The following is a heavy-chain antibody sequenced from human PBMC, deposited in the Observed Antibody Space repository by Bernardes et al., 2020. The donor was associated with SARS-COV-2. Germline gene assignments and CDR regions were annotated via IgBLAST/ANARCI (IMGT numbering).Heavy chain of an antibody. D-gene: IGHD5-12*01. V-gene: IGHV4-39*01. J-gene: IGHJ4*02. Sequence: SETLSLTCTVSGGSINNNNYYWGWILQPPGKGLEWIWSIYYRGRTYNNPSLESRVTISVDASRNQFSLKLSSVTAADAALYYCASQSGFLTYFFDSWGQGTLVTVSS. CDR3: ASQSGFLTYFFDS. CDR2: IYYRGRT. CDR1: GGSINNNNYY.